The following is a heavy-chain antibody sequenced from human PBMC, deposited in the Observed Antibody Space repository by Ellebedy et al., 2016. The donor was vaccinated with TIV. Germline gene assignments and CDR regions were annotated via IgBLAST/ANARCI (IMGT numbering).Heavy chain of an antibody. V-gene: IGHV1-18*01. D-gene: IGHD3-16*02. CDR3: ARRVGREWYRYWPYFDY. CDR2: ISAYNGNT. Sequence: AASVKVSCKASGYTFTSYGISWVRQAPGQGLEWMGWISAYNGNTNYAQKPQGRVTLTTDTSTSTAYMELRSLGSDDTAVYYCARRVGREWYRYWPYFDYWGQGTLVTVSS. CDR1: GYTFTSYG. J-gene: IGHJ4*02.